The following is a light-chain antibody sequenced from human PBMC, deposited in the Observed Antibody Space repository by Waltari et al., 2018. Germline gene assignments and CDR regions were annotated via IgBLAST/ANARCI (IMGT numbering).Light chain of an antibody. J-gene: IGLJ2*01. Sequence: QSALTQPASLSGSPGQSITISCTGTSSDVGTYNYFSWYQQHPGKAPKLMLFYVSIRPSGVCNRFSGSKSGKTASRTISGHQAEDEADYYCSSYISSSTLELFGGGTSLTVL. CDR3: SSYISSSTLEL. V-gene: IGLV2-14*03. CDR1: SSDVGTYNY. CDR2: YVS.